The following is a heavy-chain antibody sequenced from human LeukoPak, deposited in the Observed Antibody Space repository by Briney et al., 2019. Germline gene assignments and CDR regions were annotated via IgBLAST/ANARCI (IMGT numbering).Heavy chain of an antibody. Sequence: PSETLSLTCTVSGGSISSYYWSWIRQPAGKGLEWIGRIYTSGSTNYNPSLKSRVTMSVDTSKNQFSLKLSSVTAADTAVYYCARDRISGHEVYFQHWGQGTLVTVSS. CDR3: ARDRISGHEVYFQH. V-gene: IGHV4-4*07. J-gene: IGHJ1*01. CDR2: IYTSGST. D-gene: IGHD2-15*01. CDR1: GGSISSYY.